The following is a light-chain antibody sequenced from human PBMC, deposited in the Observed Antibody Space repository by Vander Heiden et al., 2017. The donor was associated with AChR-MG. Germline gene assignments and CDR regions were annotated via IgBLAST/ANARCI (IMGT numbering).Light chain of an antibody. Sequence: QSALTQPVSVSGSPGQSSTISSAGTRRDVGGYNYVSWYQQHPGKAPKLMIYDVSKRTSGVSNRFSGSKSGNTASLTISGLQAEDEADYYCSSYTSSSTLVFGGGTKVTVL. V-gene: IGLV2-14*01. CDR3: SSYTSSSTLV. CDR1: RRDVGGYNY. CDR2: DVS. J-gene: IGLJ3*02.